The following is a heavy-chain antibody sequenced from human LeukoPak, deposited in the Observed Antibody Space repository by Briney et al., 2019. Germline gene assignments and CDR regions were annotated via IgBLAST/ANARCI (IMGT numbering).Heavy chain of an antibody. J-gene: IGHJ4*02. CDR1: GFTFDDYA. CDR3: AKDYKTHLDY. V-gene: IGHV3-9*01. CDR2: ISWNSGRI. D-gene: IGHD1-1*01. Sequence: GRSLRLSCAASGFTFDDYAMHWVRRAPGKGLGWVSGISWNSGRIGYADSVKGRFTISRDNAKNSLYLQMNSLRAEDTALYYCAKDYKTHLDYWGQGTLVTVSS.